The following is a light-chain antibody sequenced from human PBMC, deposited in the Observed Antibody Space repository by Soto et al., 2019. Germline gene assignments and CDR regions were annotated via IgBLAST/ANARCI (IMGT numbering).Light chain of an antibody. CDR2: GAS. V-gene: IGKV3-20*01. CDR1: QSFSSY. CDR3: KQYGSSLPIA. J-gene: IGKJ5*01. Sequence: EIVMTQSPATLSLSPGERATLSCRASQSFSSYLAWYQQKPGQAPRLLIYGASSRATGIPDRFRGSGSGTYFTLTISRLEPEDIAVYYSKQYGSSLPIAFSQGTRLEI.